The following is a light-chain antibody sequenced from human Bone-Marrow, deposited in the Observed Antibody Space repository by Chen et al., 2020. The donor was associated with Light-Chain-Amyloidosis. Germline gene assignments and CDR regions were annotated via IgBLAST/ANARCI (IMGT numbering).Light chain of an antibody. CDR3: QVWDRSSDRPV. CDR2: DDS. V-gene: IGLV3-21*02. CDR1: NIGSTS. Sequence: SYVLTQPSSVSVAPGQTATIACGGNNIGSTSVHWYQQTPGQAPLLVVYDDSDRPSGIPERWSGSNSGNRANLSSSRVEAGDEADYYCQVWDRSSDRPVFGGGTKLTVL. J-gene: IGLJ3*02.